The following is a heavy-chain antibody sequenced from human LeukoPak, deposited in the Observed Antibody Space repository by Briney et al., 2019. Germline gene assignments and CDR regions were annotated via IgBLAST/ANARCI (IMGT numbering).Heavy chain of an antibody. CDR2: ISGSGGST. CDR1: GFTFSSYA. CDR3: AKVSAPYSSGWYGNAFDI. Sequence: GGSLRLSCAASGFTFSSYAMSWVRQAPGKGLEWVSAISGSGGSTYYADSVKGRFTISRDNSKNTLYLQMNSLRAEDTAVYYCAKVSAPYSSGWYGNAFDIWGQGTMVTVSS. V-gene: IGHV3-23*01. D-gene: IGHD6-19*01. J-gene: IGHJ3*02.